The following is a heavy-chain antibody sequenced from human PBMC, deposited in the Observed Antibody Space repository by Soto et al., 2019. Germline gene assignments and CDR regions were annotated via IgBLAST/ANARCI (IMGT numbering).Heavy chain of an antibody. CDR3: AKDKRVFNWATSYFDY. CDR2: TSYDGNNE. J-gene: IGHJ4*02. Sequence: QVQLVESGGGVVQPGRSLRLSCAASGFTFSNYAMHWVRQAPGKGLEWVALTSYDGNNEYYTDSVKGRFSISRDNSKNTLFLQMNSPRPEDTAVYYCAKDKRVFNWATSYFDYWCQGALVTVSS. CDR1: GFTFSNYA. D-gene: IGHD1-1*01. V-gene: IGHV3-30*18.